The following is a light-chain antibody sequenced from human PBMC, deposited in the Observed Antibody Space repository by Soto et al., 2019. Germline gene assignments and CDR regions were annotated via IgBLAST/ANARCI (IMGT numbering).Light chain of an antibody. CDR2: AAS. CDR3: QQSYSTPRT. J-gene: IGKJ1*01. CDR1: QSISNF. Sequence: DIQMTQSPSSLSASVGDRVTITCRASQSISNFLNWYQQKPGKAPKLMIYAASSFKSGVPSRFSGSGSGTDFTLTINSLQPEDFATYYCQQSYSTPRTFGQGTKVEIK. V-gene: IGKV1-39*01.